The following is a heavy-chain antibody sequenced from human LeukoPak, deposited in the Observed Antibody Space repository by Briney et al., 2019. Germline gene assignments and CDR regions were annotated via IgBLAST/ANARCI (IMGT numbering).Heavy chain of an antibody. V-gene: IGHV4-59*11. CDR3: ATIKRGSIFGYFDF. Sequence: LPETLSLTCTASGGSISSHYWSWIRQPPGKGLEWIAYLFDSVNTKDNPSLQSRLTLSADTSKNQFSLRLSSVTAADTAVYYCATIKRGSIFGYFDFWGQGIKVTVSS. CDR2: LFDSVNT. CDR1: GGSISSHY. J-gene: IGHJ4*02. D-gene: IGHD5-18*01.